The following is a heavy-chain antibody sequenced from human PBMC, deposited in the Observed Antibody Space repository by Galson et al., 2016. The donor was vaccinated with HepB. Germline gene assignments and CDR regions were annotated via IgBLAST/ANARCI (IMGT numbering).Heavy chain of an antibody. Sequence: SLRLSCAASGFRVSSNFVSWVRQSPGKRLEWVSVIYTGGSTYYADSVKVRFTISRDNSKNMLYLQMNSLRAEDTAVYYCAKVGTTVLTPGKYRLEYFQLWGQGTLVTASS. J-gene: IGHJ1*01. D-gene: IGHD4-23*01. V-gene: IGHV3-53*01. CDR3: AKVGTTVLTPGKYRLEYFQL. CDR2: IYTGGST. CDR1: GFRVSSNF.